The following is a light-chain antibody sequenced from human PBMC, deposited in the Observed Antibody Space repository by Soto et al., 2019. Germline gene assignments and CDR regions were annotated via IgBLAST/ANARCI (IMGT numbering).Light chain of an antibody. J-gene: IGKJ4*01. V-gene: IGKV2-28*01. CDR1: QSLLHSNGYNC. CDR2: LGS. Sequence: DIVMTQSPLSLPVTPGEPASISCRSSQSLLHSNGYNCLDWYLQKPGQSPQLLIHLGSIRASGGPDRFSGSGSGTDFTLKISRVEAEDAGIYYCMQALQSPVTFGGGTKVEIK. CDR3: MQALQSPVT.